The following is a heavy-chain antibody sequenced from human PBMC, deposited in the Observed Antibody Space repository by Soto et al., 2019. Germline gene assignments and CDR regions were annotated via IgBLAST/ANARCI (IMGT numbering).Heavy chain of an antibody. CDR1: GFTFSSYG. Sequence: GGSLRLSCAASGFTFSSYGMHWVRQAPGKGLEWVAVISYDGSNKYYADSVKGRFTISRDNSKNTLYLQMNSLRAEDTAVYYCAKDGKWGRGCYDYYYCYHMDVWGKGTTVTVSS. V-gene: IGHV3-30*18. J-gene: IGHJ6*03. CDR3: AKDGKWGRGCYDYYYCYHMDV. D-gene: IGHD1-26*01. CDR2: ISYDGSNK.